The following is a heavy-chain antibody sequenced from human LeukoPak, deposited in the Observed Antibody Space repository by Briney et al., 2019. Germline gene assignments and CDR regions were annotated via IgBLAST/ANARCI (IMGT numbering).Heavy chain of an antibody. J-gene: IGHJ4*02. CDR1: GGSISSYY. D-gene: IGHD3-9*01. CDR2: IHYSGST. CDR3: ARSLMYYDIWAGYPPQNLDY. V-gene: IGHV4-59*01. Sequence: SETLSLTCTVSGGSISSYYWSWIRQPPGKGLEWIGYIHYSGSTNYNPSLKSRVTISVDTSKNQFSLKLSSVTAADTAVYYCARSLMYYDIWAGYPPQNLDYWGRGTLVTVSS.